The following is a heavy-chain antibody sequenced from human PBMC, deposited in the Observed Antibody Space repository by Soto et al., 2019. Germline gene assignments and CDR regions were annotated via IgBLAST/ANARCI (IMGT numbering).Heavy chain of an antibody. CDR2: IYPSDSDT. V-gene: IGHV5-51*03. Sequence: EVQLVQSGPEVKKSGECLKISCKGSGYSFTSNWIGWVRQMPGKGLEWMGIIYPSDSDTRYSPSFQGQVTISADKSISTAYLQWSSLKASDTAMYYCARPPSGTTSFFDSWGQGTLVTVSS. CDR3: ARPPSGTTSFFDS. CDR1: GYSFTSNW. D-gene: IGHD1-7*01. J-gene: IGHJ4*02.